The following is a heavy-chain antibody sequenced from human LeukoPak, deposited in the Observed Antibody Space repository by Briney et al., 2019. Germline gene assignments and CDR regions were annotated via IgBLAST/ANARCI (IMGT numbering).Heavy chain of an antibody. J-gene: IGHJ4*02. CDR1: GGSISSSSYS. V-gene: IGHV4-39*01. Sequence: SETLSLTCTVSGGSISSSSYSWGWIRQPPGKGLEWIGSIYYSGSTYYNPSLKSRVTISVDTSKNQFSLKLSSVTAADTAVYYCATIEGVDGWLSFDYWGQGTLVTVSS. CDR2: IYYSGST. D-gene: IGHD6-19*01. CDR3: ATIEGVDGWLSFDY.